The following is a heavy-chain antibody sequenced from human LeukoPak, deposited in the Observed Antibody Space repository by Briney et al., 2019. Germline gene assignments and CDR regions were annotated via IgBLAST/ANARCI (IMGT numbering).Heavy chain of an antibody. V-gene: IGHV3-7*03. CDR2: IKEDGSER. CDR1: AFIFSGHW. D-gene: IGHD2-8*01. Sequence: GGSLRLSCEGCAFIFSGHWMNGVRQPPGKGLEWVASIKEDGSERQYVDSVKGRFSISRDNTKGSLLLQLNSLRAEDTAVYYCARDLGYCTNGVRHTRFDYWGQGTPVAVSS. J-gene: IGHJ4*02. CDR3: ARDLGYCTNGVRHTRFDY.